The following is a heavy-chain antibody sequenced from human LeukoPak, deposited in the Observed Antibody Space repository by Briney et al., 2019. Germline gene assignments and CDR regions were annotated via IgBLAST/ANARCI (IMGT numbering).Heavy chain of an antibody. Sequence: SETLSLTCAVYGGSFSGYYWSWIRQPPGKGLEWIGEINHSGSTNYNPSLKSRVTISVDTSKNQFSLKLSSVTAADTAVYYCARAPYDHVWGSPPQDWGQGTLVTVSS. CDR2: INHSGST. CDR1: GGSFSGYY. D-gene: IGHD3-16*01. J-gene: IGHJ4*02. V-gene: IGHV4-34*01. CDR3: ARAPYDHVWGSPPQD.